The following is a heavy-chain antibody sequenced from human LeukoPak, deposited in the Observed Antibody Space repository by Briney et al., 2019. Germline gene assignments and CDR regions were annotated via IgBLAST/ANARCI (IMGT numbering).Heavy chain of an antibody. Sequence: PGGSLRLSCAASGFTFSSYSMNWVRQAPGKGLEWVSSISSSSSYIYYADSVKGRFTISRDNAKNSLYLQMNSLRAEDTAVYYCARESDCSSTSCYSISLQHWGQGTLVTVSS. V-gene: IGHV3-21*01. CDR1: GFTFSSYS. D-gene: IGHD2-2*01. CDR2: ISSSSSYI. J-gene: IGHJ1*01. CDR3: ARESDCSSTSCYSISLQH.